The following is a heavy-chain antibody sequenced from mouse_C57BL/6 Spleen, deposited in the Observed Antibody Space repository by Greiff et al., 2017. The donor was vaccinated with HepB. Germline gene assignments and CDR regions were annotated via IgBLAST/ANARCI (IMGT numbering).Heavy chain of an antibody. CDR1: GYTFTSYW. V-gene: IGHV1-50*01. CDR2: IDPSDSYT. D-gene: IGHD4-1*01. J-gene: IGHJ2*01. CDR3: ARELGKGDYFDY. Sequence: VQLQQPGAELVKPGASVKLSCKASGYTFTSYWMQWVKQRPGQGLEWIGEIDPSDSYTNYNQKFKGKATLTVDTSSSTAYMQLSSLTSEDSAVYYCARELGKGDYFDYWGQGTTLTVSS.